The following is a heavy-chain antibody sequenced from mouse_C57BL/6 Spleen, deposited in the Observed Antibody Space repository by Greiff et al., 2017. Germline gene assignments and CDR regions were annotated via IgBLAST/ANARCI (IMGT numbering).Heavy chain of an antibody. CDR1: GFTFSSYA. V-gene: IGHV5-9-1*02. D-gene: IGHD1-1*01. Sequence: EVKLVESGEGLVKPGGSLKLSCAASGFTFSSYAMSWVRQTPEKRLEWVAYISSGGDYIYYADTVKGRFTISRANARNTLYLQMSSLKSEDTAMYYGTRDLYYYGSSPYDYAMDYWGQGTSVTVSS. CDR3: TRDLYYYGSSPYDYAMDY. J-gene: IGHJ4*01. CDR2: ISSGGDYI.